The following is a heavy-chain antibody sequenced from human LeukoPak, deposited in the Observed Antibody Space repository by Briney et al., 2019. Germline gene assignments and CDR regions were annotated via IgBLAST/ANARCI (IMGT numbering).Heavy chain of an antibody. Sequence: PGGSLRLSCAASGFTFDDYAMHWVRQPPGKGLEWVSLISGDGTSIYYADSVKGRFTISRDNSKNSLYLQMNSLRIEDTALYYCAKVQGKLGSAWYEDYYYSMDVWGKGTTVTVSS. D-gene: IGHD6-13*01. CDR2: ISGDGTSI. CDR1: GFTFDDYA. J-gene: IGHJ6*03. CDR3: AKVQGKLGSAWYEDYYYSMDV. V-gene: IGHV3-43*02.